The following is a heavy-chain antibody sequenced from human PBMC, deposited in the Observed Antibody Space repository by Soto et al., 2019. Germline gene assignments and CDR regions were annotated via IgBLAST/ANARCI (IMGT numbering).Heavy chain of an antibody. CDR2: ISGDGDNT. CDR3: AKDESSNYYGSGDY. Sequence: GGSLRLSCAASGFTFSNYAMSWVRQPPGKGLEWVSTISGDGDNTHYADSVKGRFTISRDNSKNTLHLQMNSLRAEDTAVYYCAKDESSNYYGSGDYWGQGTLVTVSS. J-gene: IGHJ4*02. CDR1: GFTFSNYA. D-gene: IGHD3-10*01. V-gene: IGHV3-23*01.